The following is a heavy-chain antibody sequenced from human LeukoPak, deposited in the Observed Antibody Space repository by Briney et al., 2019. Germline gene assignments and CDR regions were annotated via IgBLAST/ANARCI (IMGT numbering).Heavy chain of an antibody. CDR3: ARDPRSSSSAEGAVYYYYYGMDV. CDR1: GGTFSSYA. Sequence: ASVKVSCKASGGTFSSYAISWVRQAPGQGLEWMGRIIPIFGIANYAQKFQGRVTITADKSTSTAYMELSSLRSEDTAVYYCARDPRSSSSAEGAVYYYYYGMDVWGQGTTVTVSS. D-gene: IGHD6-6*01. J-gene: IGHJ6*02. V-gene: IGHV1-69*04. CDR2: IIPIFGIA.